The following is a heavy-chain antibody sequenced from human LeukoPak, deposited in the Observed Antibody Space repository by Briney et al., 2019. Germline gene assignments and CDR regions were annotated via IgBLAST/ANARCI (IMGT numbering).Heavy chain of an antibody. Sequence: SETLSLTCTVSGGSISSYYWSWIRQPPGKGLEWIGYIYYSGSTNYNPSLKSRFTISVDTSKNQFSLKLSSVTAADTAVYYCASTPTSSGSYFWFDPWGQGTLVTVSS. CDR1: GGSISSYY. J-gene: IGHJ5*02. CDR3: ASTPTSSGSYFWFDP. V-gene: IGHV4-59*01. D-gene: IGHD1-26*01. CDR2: IYYSGST.